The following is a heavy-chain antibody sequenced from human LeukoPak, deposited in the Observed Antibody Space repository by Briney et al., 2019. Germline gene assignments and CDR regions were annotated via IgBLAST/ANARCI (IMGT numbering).Heavy chain of an antibody. D-gene: IGHD6-19*01. J-gene: IGHJ4*02. CDR3: AKQPPRIAVAGGYFDY. CDR2: ISYDGSNK. Sequence: GGSLRLSCAASGITFSSYGMHWVRQAPGKGLEWVAVISYDGSNKYYADSVKGRFTISRDNSKNTLYLQMNSLRAEDTAVYYCAKQPPRIAVAGGYFDYWGQGTLVTVSS. CDR1: GITFSSYG. V-gene: IGHV3-30*18.